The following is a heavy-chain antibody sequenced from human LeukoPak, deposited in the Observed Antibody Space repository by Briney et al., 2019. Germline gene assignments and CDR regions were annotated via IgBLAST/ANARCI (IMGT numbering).Heavy chain of an antibody. Sequence: PGGSLRLSCAASGFTFSTYSMNWVRQAPGKGREWVSYISSSSSYIYYADSVKGRFTISRENAKNTVYLQMNSLRAEDTAVYYCARTPSFDYWGQGTLVTVSS. J-gene: IGHJ4*02. CDR2: ISSSSSYI. CDR3: ARTPSFDY. CDR1: GFTFSTYS. V-gene: IGHV3-21*05.